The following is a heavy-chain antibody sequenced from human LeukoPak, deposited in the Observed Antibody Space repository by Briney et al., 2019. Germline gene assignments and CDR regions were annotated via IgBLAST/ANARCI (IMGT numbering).Heavy chain of an antibody. CDR3: ARGTTYYYGSGSYYPY. CDR2: INHSGST. J-gene: IGHJ4*02. V-gene: IGHV4-34*01. D-gene: IGHD3-10*01. CDR1: GGTFNGYY. Sequence: SSETLSLTCAVYGGTFNGYYWGWIRQPPGKGLEGIGEINHSGSTNYTPSLKSRVTISVDTSKNQFSLKLSSVTAADTAVYYCARGTTYYYGSGSYYPYWGQGTLVTVSS.